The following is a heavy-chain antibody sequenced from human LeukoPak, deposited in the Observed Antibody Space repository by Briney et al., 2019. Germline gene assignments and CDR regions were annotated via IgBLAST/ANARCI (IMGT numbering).Heavy chain of an antibody. D-gene: IGHD2-2*01. J-gene: IGHJ5*02. V-gene: IGHV4-30-4*08. Sequence: PSETLSLTCTVSGGSISSGDYYWSWIRQPPGKGLEWIGYIYYSGSTYYNPSLKSRVTISVDTSKNQFSLKLSSVTAADTAVYYCARGYCSSTSCYLNWFDPWGQGTLATVSS. CDR3: ARGYCSSTSCYLNWFDP. CDR2: IYYSGST. CDR1: GGSISSGDYY.